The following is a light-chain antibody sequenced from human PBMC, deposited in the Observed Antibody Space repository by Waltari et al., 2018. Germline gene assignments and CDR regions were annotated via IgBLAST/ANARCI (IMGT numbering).Light chain of an antibody. CDR3: QQRSIWPYT. CDR1: QSIRTY. Sequence: EIVLTQSPATLSLSPGETATLSCRASQSIRTYLGWYQQKPGQAPRLLLFDASSRATGIPARCRGTGSGTDFTLTVSDLEPEDFGIYYCQQRSIWPYTFGQGTRLEIK. J-gene: IGKJ2*01. CDR2: DAS. V-gene: IGKV3-11*01.